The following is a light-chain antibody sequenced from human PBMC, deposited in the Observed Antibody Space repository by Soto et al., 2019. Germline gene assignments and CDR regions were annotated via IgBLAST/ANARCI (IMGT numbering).Light chain of an antibody. CDR2: GAS. CDR1: QSVSSSY. V-gene: IGKV3-20*01. CDR3: QQYGSSPPT. Sequence: EIVLTQSPGTLSLSPGERATLSCRASQSVSSSYLAWYQQKPCQAPRLLIYGASSRATGIPDRFSGSGSGTDFTLTISRLEPEDFAVYYCQQYGSSPPTFGQGTKGGYQ. J-gene: IGKJ1*01.